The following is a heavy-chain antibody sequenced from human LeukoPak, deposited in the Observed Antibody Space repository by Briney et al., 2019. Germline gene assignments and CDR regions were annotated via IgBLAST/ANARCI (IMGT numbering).Heavy chain of an antibody. CDR2: FDPEDGER. Sequence: GGSVKVSCKVSGYTLTELSMHWVRQAPGKGLEWMGGFDPEDGERIYAQKFPGRVTMTEDTSTDTAYMELSSLRSEDTAVYYCATDGPYYYDSSGRDFDYWGQGTLVTVSS. D-gene: IGHD3-22*01. CDR1: GYTLTELS. V-gene: IGHV1-24*01. J-gene: IGHJ4*02. CDR3: ATDGPYYYDSSGRDFDY.